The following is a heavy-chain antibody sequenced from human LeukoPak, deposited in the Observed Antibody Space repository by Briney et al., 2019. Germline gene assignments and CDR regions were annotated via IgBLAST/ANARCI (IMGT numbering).Heavy chain of an antibody. V-gene: IGHV3-23*01. D-gene: IGHD3-10*01. CDR3: ARDGFGELSTDYFDY. CDR2: ISKSGDHT. CDR1: GLTFNNYA. Sequence: GGSLRLSCAVSGLTFNNYAMSWVRQAPGKGLEWVSAISKSGDHTYYAASAKGRFTIYRDNSKNTQYLQMNSLRAEDTAVYYCARDGFGELSTDYFDYWGQGTLVTVSS. J-gene: IGHJ4*02.